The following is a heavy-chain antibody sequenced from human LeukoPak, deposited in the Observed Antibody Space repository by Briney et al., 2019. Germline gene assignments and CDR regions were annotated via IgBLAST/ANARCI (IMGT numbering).Heavy chain of an antibody. CDR3: ARSRGYSYGWFDP. D-gene: IGHD5-18*01. V-gene: IGHV1-2*02. Sequence: GASVKVSCKASGYTFTGYYMHWVRQAPGQGLEWMGWINPNSGGTNYAQKFQGRVTMTRDTSISTAYMELSRLRSDDTAVYYCARSRGYSYGWFDPWGQGTLVTVSS. CDR2: INPNSGGT. CDR1: GYTFTGYY. J-gene: IGHJ5*02.